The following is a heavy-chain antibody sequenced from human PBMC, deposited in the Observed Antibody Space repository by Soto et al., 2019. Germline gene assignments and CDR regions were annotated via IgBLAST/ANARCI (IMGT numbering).Heavy chain of an antibody. Sequence: GGSLRLSCAASGFTFSSYAMSWVRQAPGKGLEWVSAISGSGGSTYYADSVKGRFTISRDNSKNTLYLQMNSLRAEDTAVYYCAKGYCSSTSCYANNWFDPWGQATLVTVSS. CDR2: ISGSGGST. J-gene: IGHJ5*02. D-gene: IGHD2-2*01. V-gene: IGHV3-23*01. CDR1: GFTFSSYA. CDR3: AKGYCSSTSCYANNWFDP.